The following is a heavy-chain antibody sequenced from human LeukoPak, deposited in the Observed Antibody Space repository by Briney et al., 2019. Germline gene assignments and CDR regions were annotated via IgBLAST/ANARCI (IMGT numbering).Heavy chain of an antibody. D-gene: IGHD3-22*01. CDR1: GGSLSGHY. V-gene: IGHV4-34*01. CDR3: ARGYDNEKSAY. CDR2: IHPTGST. Sequence: SETLSLTCAVYGGSLSGHYWAWIRQPPGKRLEWIGEIHPTGSTHYNPSLQSRVTISVDTSKSQFSLHLTSVTAADTAVYYCARGYDNEKSAYWGQGTLVTVSS. J-gene: IGHJ4*02.